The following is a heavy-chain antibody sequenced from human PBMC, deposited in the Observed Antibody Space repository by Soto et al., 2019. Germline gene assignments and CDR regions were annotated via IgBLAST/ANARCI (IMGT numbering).Heavy chain of an antibody. D-gene: IGHD2-21*02. CDR1: GFTFSSYA. J-gene: IGHJ4*02. V-gene: IGHV3-30-3*01. Sequence: QVQLVESGGGVVQPGRSLRLSCAASGFTFSSYAMHWVRQAPGKGLEWVVVISYDGINKYYADSVKGRFTISRDNSKNTLYLQMNSLRTEDTAVYYCARDGDCGSDCKALDYWGQGTLVTVSS. CDR2: ISYDGINK. CDR3: ARDGDCGSDCKALDY.